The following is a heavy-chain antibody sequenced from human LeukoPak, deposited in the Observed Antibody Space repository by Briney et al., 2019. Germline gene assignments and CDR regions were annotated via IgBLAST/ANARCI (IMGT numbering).Heavy chain of an antibody. J-gene: IGHJ4*02. CDR2: INPSGGST. Sequence: GASVKVSCKASGYTFTSYYMHWVRQAPGQGLEWMGIINPSGGSTSYAQKFQGRVTMTRDMSTSTVYMELSSLRSEDTAVYYCARDLGGGYGGNSGFGAFDYWGQGTLVTVSS. D-gene: IGHD4-23*01. CDR3: ARDLGGGYGGNSGFGAFDY. V-gene: IGHV1-46*01. CDR1: GYTFTSYY.